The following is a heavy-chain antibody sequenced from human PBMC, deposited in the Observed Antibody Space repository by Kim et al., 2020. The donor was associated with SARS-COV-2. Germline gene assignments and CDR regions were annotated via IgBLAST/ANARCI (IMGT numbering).Heavy chain of an antibody. CDR3: ARADYSSYYYYGMDV. D-gene: IGHD4-4*01. CDR2: IYYSGST. J-gene: IGHJ6*02. V-gene: IGHV4-59*01. CDR1: GGSISSYY. Sequence: SETLSLTCTVSGGSISSYYWSWIRQPPGKGLEWIGYIYYSGSTNYNPSLKSRVTISVDTSKNQFSLKLSSVTAADTAVYYCARADYSSYYYYGMDVWGQGTTVTVSS.